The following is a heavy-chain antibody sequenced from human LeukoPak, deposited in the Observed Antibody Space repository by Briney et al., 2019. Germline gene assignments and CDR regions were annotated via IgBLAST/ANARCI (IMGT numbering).Heavy chain of an antibody. CDR2: IYYSGST. CDR3: AREEDDSSGYYYDVQGAFDI. CDR1: GGPISSYY. J-gene: IGHJ3*02. D-gene: IGHD3-22*01. V-gene: IGHV4-59*01. Sequence: SETLSLTCTVSGGPISSYYWSWIRQPPGKGLEWIGYIYYSGSTNYNPSLKSRVTISVDTSKNQFSLKLSSVTAADTAVYYCAREEDDSSGYYYDVQGAFDIWGQGTMVTVSS.